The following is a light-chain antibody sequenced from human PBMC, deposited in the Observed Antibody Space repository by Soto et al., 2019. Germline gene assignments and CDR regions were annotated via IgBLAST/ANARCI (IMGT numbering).Light chain of an antibody. CDR1: NTGVGGYNY. Sequence: QSALTQPASVSGSPGQSITVSCTGTNTGVGGYNYVSWCQHRPGKAPRLMIYEVRNRLSGVSNRFSGSKSGNTASLTISGLQSEDEADYYCTSYTPTGALVFGSGTKPTVL. V-gene: IGLV2-14*01. CDR3: TSYTPTGALV. CDR2: EVR. J-gene: IGLJ6*01.